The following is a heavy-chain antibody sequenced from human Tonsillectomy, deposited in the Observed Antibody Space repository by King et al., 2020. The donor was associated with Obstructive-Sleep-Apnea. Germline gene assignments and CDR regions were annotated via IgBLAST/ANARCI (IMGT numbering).Heavy chain of an antibody. Sequence: VQLVESGGGLVQPGGSLRLSCVGSGFTFSTYWMNLVRQAPGKGLEWVAKIKKDGSEKYYVDSVKDRFTISRDNAKNSLYLQMNSLRADDTAVYYCARIRRGPAATNYYYYGMDVWGRGTTVTVSS. V-gene: IGHV3-7*03. CDR2: IKKDGSEK. CDR1: GFTFSTYW. D-gene: IGHD2-2*01. J-gene: IGHJ6*02. CDR3: ARIRRGPAATNYYYYGMDV.